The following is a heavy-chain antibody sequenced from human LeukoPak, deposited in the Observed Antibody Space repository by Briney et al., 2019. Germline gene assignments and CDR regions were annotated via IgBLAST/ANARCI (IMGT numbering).Heavy chain of an antibody. J-gene: IGHJ4*02. CDR1: GYTFTGYY. CDR2: INPNSGGT. Sequence: ASVKVSCKASGYTFTGYYMHWVRQAPGQGLEWMGWINPNSGGTNYAQKFQGRVTMTRDTSISTAYMELSRLRSDDTAVYYCARDGEYGTGSYYRGCFDYWGQGTLVTVSS. V-gene: IGHV1-2*02. D-gene: IGHD3-10*01. CDR3: ARDGEYGTGSYYRGCFDY.